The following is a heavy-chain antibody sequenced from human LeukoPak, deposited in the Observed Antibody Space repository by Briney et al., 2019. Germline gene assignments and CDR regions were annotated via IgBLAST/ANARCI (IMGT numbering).Heavy chain of an antibody. V-gene: IGHV3-21*01. CDR3: ARGVGAVAGTENWFDP. CDR2: ISSSSSYI. J-gene: IGHJ5*02. D-gene: IGHD6-19*01. CDR1: GFTFSSYS. Sequence: GGSLRLYCAASGFTFSSYSMNWVRQAPGKGLEWVSSISSSSSYIYYADSVKGRFTISRDNAKNSLYLQMNSLRAEDTAVYYCARGVGAVAGTENWFDPWGQRTLVTVSS.